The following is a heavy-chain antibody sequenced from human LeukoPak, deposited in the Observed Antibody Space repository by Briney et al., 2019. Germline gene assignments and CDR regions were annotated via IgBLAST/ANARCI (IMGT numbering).Heavy chain of an antibody. Sequence: ASVKVSCKTSGYTFTVFGINWVRQAPGQGLEWMGRFTTYNGNTNYAQKFQGRVTMTTDTSTTTAYLEVTSRRSDDTAVYYCARDSSGFYYVHWGQGTLVTVSS. CDR3: ARDSSGFYYVH. V-gene: IGHV1-18*01. D-gene: IGHD3-22*01. CDR1: GYTFTVFG. CDR2: FTTYNGNT. J-gene: IGHJ4*02.